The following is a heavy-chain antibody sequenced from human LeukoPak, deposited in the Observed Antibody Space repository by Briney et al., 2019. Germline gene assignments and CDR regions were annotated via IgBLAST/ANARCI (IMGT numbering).Heavy chain of an antibody. J-gene: IGHJ6*03. Sequence: GGTLRLSCAASGFTFSSYGMAWVRQAPGKGLEWVSSISAGGGATYYADSVKGRFTISRDNSKNTLFLQMNSLRAEDTAVYYCTSEMATIAGDYYYMDVWGEGTTVTISS. CDR2: ISAGGGAT. CDR3: TSEMATIAGDYYYMDV. V-gene: IGHV3-23*01. CDR1: GFTFSSYG. D-gene: IGHD5-24*01.